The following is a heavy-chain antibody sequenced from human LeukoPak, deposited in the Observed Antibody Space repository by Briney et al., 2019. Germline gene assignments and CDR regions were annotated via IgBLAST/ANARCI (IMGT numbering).Heavy chain of an antibody. CDR2: ISYDGSNK. J-gene: IGHJ5*02. D-gene: IGHD3-10*01. CDR3: ARARTVKAMVRGVISAPFDP. Sequence: PGGSLRLSCAASGFTFSSYAMHWVRQAPGKGLEWVAVISYDGSNKYYADSVKGRFTISRDNSKNTLYLQMNSLRAEDTAVYYCARARTVKAMVRGVISAPFDPWGQGTLVTVSS. CDR1: GFTFSSYA. V-gene: IGHV3-30-3*01.